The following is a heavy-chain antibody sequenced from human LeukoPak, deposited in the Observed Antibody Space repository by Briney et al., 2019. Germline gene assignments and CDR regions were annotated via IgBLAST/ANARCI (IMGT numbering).Heavy chain of an antibody. CDR2: ISGSGGST. J-gene: IGHJ5*02. CDR3: AGHDSSSWYNWFDP. V-gene: IGHV3-23*01. D-gene: IGHD6-13*01. CDR1: GFTFSSYA. Sequence: GGSLRLSCAASGFTFSSYAMSWVRQAPGKGLEWVSAISGSGGSTYYADSVKGRFTISRDNPKNTLYLQMNSLRAEDTAVYYCAGHDSSSWYNWFDPWGQGTLVTVSS.